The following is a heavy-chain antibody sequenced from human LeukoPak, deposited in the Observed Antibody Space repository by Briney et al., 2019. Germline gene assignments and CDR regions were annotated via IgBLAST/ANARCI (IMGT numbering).Heavy chain of an antibody. CDR3: ARANYGDYIVGAFDI. V-gene: IGHV3-7*01. Sequence: GGSLRLSCAASGFTFSSYWMSWVRQAPGKGLEWVANIKQDGSEKYYVDSVKGRFTISRDNAKNSLYLQMNSLRAEDTAVYYCARANYGDYIVGAFDIWGQGTMVTVSS. D-gene: IGHD4-17*01. CDR2: IKQDGSEK. J-gene: IGHJ3*02. CDR1: GFTFSSYW.